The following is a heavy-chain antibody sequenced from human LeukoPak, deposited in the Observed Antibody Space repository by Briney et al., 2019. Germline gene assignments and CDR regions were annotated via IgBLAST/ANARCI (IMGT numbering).Heavy chain of an antibody. J-gene: IGHJ3*02. CDR1: GFTFTYYG. CDR2: IWYDGSNK. V-gene: IGHV3-33*06. CDR3: AKDSGYAFDI. Sequence: PGRSLRLSCTASGFTFTYYGMHWVRQAPGKGLEWVAIIWYDGSNKYYVDSVKGRFTISRDNSKNTVYLQMNSLRAEDTAVYYCAKDSGYAFDIWGQGTVVTVSS. D-gene: IGHD3-10*01.